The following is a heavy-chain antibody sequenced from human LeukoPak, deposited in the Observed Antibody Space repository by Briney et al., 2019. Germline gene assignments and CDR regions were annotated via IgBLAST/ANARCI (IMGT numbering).Heavy chain of an antibody. D-gene: IGHD3-10*01. CDR1: GGSFSGYY. J-gene: IGHJ4*02. Sequence: SETLSLTCAVYGGSFSGYYWSWIRQPPGKGLEWIGYIYYSGSTNYNPSLKSRVTISVDTSKNQFSLKLSSVTAADTAVYYCARYYGSGSYALDYWGQGTLVTVSS. V-gene: IGHV4-59*01. CDR2: IYYSGST. CDR3: ARYYGSGSYALDY.